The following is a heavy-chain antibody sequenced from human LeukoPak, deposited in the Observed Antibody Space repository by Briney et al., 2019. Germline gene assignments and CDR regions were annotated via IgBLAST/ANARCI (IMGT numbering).Heavy chain of an antibody. CDR3: ATWVVGAVFDY. CDR2: ISSSSSYI. D-gene: IGHD1-26*01. Sequence: KPGESLRLSCAASGFTFSSYSMNWVRQAPGKGLEWVSSISSSSSYIYYADSVKGRFTISRDNAKNSLYLQMNSLRAEDTAVYYCATWVVGAVFDYWGQGTLVTVSS. V-gene: IGHV3-21*01. J-gene: IGHJ4*02. CDR1: GFTFSSYS.